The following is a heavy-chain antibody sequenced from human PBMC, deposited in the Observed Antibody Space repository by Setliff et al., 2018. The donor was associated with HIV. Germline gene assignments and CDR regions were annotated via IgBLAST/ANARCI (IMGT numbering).Heavy chain of an antibody. J-gene: IGHJ4*02. CDR2: INTDGSST. CDR1: GFTFGSYA. Sequence: PGGSLRLSCAPSGFTFGSYAMSWARQAPGKGLVWVSRINTDGSSTRYVDSVKGRFTISRDNAKNTLYLQMNSLRAEDTAVYYCAKDHATSSWFTALLDYWGQGALVTVSS. D-gene: IGHD6-13*01. CDR3: AKDHATSSWFTALLDY. V-gene: IGHV3-23*03.